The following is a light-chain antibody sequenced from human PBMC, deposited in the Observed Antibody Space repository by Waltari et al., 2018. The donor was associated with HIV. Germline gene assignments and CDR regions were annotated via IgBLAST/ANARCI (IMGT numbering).Light chain of an antibody. V-gene: IGLV1-40*01. Sequence: QSVLTQPPPLSGAPGLRVTISCTGSNSNLGAGYDIYWYQQLPGTAPKLLIHGNSNRPSGVPDRFSGSKSGTSASLAITGLQAEDEAYYYCQSYDSSLSGWVFGGGTKLTVL. J-gene: IGLJ3*02. CDR3: QSYDSSLSGWV. CDR2: GNS. CDR1: NSNLGAGYD.